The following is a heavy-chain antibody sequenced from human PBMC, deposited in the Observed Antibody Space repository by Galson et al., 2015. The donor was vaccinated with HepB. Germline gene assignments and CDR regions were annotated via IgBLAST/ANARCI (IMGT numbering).Heavy chain of an antibody. Sequence: CAISGDSVSNNNPTWNWIRQSPSRGLEWLGRTYYRSKWFHEYAVSVESRVIINPDTSKSQFSLQLNSVTPEDTAVYYCVRISYGSGTLQWGQGTLVTVSS. D-gene: IGHD3-10*01. V-gene: IGHV6-1*01. CDR3: VRISYGSGTLQ. J-gene: IGHJ1*01. CDR2: TYYRSKWFH. CDR1: GDSVSNNNPT.